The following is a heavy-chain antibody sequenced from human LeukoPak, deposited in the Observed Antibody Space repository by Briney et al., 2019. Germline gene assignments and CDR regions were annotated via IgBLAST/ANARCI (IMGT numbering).Heavy chain of an antibody. Sequence: PSETLSLTCTVSGGSISSYYWSWIRQPPGKGLEWIGYIYYSGSTNYNPSIKSRVTISVDTYKNQFSLKLSPVTAADTAVYYCARREDYYDSSGYHQGAFDIWGQGTMVTVSS. CDR2: IYYSGST. D-gene: IGHD3-22*01. CDR1: GGSISSYY. V-gene: IGHV4-59*08. J-gene: IGHJ3*02. CDR3: ARREDYYDSSGYHQGAFDI.